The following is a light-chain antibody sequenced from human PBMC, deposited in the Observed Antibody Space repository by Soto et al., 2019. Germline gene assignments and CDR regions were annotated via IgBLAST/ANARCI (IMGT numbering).Light chain of an antibody. Sequence: HSVLTQPPSASGSPGQSVTISCSGTSSDIGGYNYVSWYQQHPGKAPKLMIYEVSRRPSGVPDRFSGSTSGNTASLTVSGLQAEDEADYYCSSYAGSNTYVVFGGGTKLTVL. CDR1: SSDIGGYNY. V-gene: IGLV2-8*01. J-gene: IGLJ2*01. CDR3: SSYAGSNTYVV. CDR2: EVS.